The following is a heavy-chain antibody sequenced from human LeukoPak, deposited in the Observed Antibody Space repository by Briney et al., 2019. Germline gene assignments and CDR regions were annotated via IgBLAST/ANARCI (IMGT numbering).Heavy chain of an antibody. D-gene: IGHD1-14*01. CDR1: GYTFTGYY. J-gene: IGHJ6*03. CDR3: ARITGIYYYYYMDV. V-gene: IGHV1-2*02. Sequence: ASVKVSCKASGYTFTGYYMHWVRQAPGQGLEWMGWINPNSGGTNYAQKFQGRVTMTRDTSISTAYMELSRLRSDDTAVYYCARITGIYYYYYMDVWGKGTTVTVSS. CDR2: INPNSGGT.